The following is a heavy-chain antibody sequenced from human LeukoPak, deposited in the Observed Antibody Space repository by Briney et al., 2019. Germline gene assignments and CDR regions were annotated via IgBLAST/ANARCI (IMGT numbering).Heavy chain of an antibody. CDR2: IYSGGST. D-gene: IGHD3-9*01. CDR3: ARATAHDILTGYYYYYYGMDV. J-gene: IGHJ6*02. V-gene: IGHV3-66*01. Sequence: GGSLRLSCAASGFTVSSNYMSWVRQAPGEGLEWVSVIYSGGSTYYADSVKGGFTISRDNSKNTLYLQMDSLRAEDTAVYYCARATAHDILTGYYYYYYGMDVWGQGTTVTVSS. CDR1: GFTVSSNY.